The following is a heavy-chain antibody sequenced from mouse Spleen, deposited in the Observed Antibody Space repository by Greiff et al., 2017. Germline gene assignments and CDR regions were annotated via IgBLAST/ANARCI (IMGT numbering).Heavy chain of an antibody. J-gene: IGHJ4*01. Sequence: EVKLMESGGGLVKPGGSLKLSCAASGFAFSSYDMSWVRQTPEKRLEWVATISSGGSYTYYPDSVKGRFTISRDNARNTLYLQMSSLRSEDTALYYCARQDYGSRGNAMDYWGQGTSVTVSS. V-gene: IGHV5-9*02. CDR2: ISSGGSYT. CDR1: GFAFSSYD. D-gene: IGHD1-1*01. CDR3: ARQDYGSRGNAMDY.